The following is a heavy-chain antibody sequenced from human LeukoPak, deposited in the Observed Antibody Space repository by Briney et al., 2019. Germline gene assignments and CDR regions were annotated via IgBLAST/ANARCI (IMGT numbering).Heavy chain of an antibody. V-gene: IGHV3-74*01. Sequence: GGSLRLSCAASGFAFREYWMHWVRQTPGTGLMWVARINDGGTYTAYADSVKGRFTVSRDNAENTPYLQMNTLRVEDTAIYYCAREIKIQGFRAFDFWGQGTPVTVSS. CDR1: GFAFREYW. J-gene: IGHJ4*02. CDR2: INDGGTYT. CDR3: AREIKIQGFRAFDF. D-gene: IGHD3-10*01.